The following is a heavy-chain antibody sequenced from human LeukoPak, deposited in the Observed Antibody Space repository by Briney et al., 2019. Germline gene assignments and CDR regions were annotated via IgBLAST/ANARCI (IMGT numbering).Heavy chain of an antibody. CDR3: ARPSIAAGLDY. CDR1: GGTFSSYA. J-gene: IGHJ4*02. Sequence: GSSVKVSCKASGGTFSSYAISWGRQAPGKGLEWMGGIIPIFGTANYAQKIQGRVTITTDESTSTAYMELSTLRSEDTAVYYCARPSIAAGLDYWGQGTLVTVSS. D-gene: IGHD6-13*01. V-gene: IGHV1-69*05. CDR2: IIPIFGTA.